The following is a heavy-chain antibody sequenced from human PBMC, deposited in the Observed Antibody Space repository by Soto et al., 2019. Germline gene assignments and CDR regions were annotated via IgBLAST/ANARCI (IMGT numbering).Heavy chain of an antibody. CDR1: GGSISSGGYY. CDR2: IYYSGST. CDR3: ARADRSSGGRCYDH. D-gene: IGHD2-15*01. J-gene: IGHJ4*02. V-gene: IGHV4-31*03. Sequence: SETLSLTCTVSGGSISSGGYYWSWIRQHPGKGLEWIGYIYYSGSTYYNPSLKSRVTTSVDTSKNQFSLKLSSVTAADTAVYYCARADRSSGGRCYDHWGQGTLVTVSS.